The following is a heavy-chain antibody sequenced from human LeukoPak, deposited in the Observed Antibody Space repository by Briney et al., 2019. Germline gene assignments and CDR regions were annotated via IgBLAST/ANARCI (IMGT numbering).Heavy chain of an antibody. CDR1: GGSISSYY. CDR3: ARIYCSGGSCYSIPYNWFDP. D-gene: IGHD2-15*01. CDR2: IYYSGST. V-gene: IGHV4-59*01. Sequence: SETLSLTRTVSGGSISSYYWSWIRQPPGKGLEWIAYIYYSGSTNYNPSLKSRVTISVDTSKNQFSLKLSSVTAADTAVYYCARIYCSGGSCYSIPYNWFDPWGQGTLVTVSS. J-gene: IGHJ5*02.